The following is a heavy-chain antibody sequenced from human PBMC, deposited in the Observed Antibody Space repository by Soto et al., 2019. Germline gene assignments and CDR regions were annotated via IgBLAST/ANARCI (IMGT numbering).Heavy chain of an antibody. Sequence: SQTLSLTCAISGDSVSSNSAAWNWIRQSPSRGLEWLGRTYYRSKWYKEYAASVKSRITINPDTSKNQFSLQLNSVSPEDTAVYYCVRTVGWLDPWGQGTLVTISS. CDR1: GDSVSSNSAA. CDR3: VRTVGWLDP. V-gene: IGHV6-1*01. CDR2: TYYRSKWYK. D-gene: IGHD2-15*01. J-gene: IGHJ5*02.